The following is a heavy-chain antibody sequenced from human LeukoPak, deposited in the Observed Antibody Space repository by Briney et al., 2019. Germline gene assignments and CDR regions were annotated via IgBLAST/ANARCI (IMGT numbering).Heavy chain of an antibody. J-gene: IGHJ4*02. CDR1: GGSISSGSYY. D-gene: IGHD2-2*02. V-gene: IGHV4-61*02. CDR2: IYTSGST. Sequence: SQTLSLTCIVSGGSISSGSYYWSWIRQPAGKGLEWIGRIYTSGSTNYNPSLKSRVTITVDTSKNQFSLKLSSVTAADTAVYYCAREHCSSTSCYTNEGFDYWGQGTLVTVSS. CDR3: AREHCSSTSCYTNEGFDY.